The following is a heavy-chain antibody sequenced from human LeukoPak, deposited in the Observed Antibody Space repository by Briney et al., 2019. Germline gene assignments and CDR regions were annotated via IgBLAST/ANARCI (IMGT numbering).Heavy chain of an antibody. CDR1: GFTFSSYE. Sequence: GGSLRLSCAASGFTFSSYEMNWVRQAPGKGLEWVSYISSSGSTIYYADSVKGRFTISRDNAKNSLYLQMNSLRAEDTAVYYCARGANQLERHPVNWLDPWGQGTLVTVSS. CDR2: ISSSGSTI. V-gene: IGHV3-48*03. CDR3: ARGANQLERHPVNWLDP. D-gene: IGHD1-1*01. J-gene: IGHJ5*02.